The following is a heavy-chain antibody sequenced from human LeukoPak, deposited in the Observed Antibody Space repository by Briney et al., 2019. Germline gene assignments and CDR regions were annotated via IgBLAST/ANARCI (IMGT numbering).Heavy chain of an antibody. J-gene: IGHJ4*02. Sequence: GGSLRLSCTASGFTFNTYAMHWARQAPGKGLEWVAVLSSDGRSKNYADSVKGRFTISRDNSENTLYLQMNTLRADDTAVYYCAREKYCTSTDCLHGRFYFNSWGQGTLVTVSS. CDR2: LSSDGRSK. D-gene: IGHD2-8*01. CDR1: GFTFNTYA. CDR3: AREKYCTSTDCLHGRFYFNS. V-gene: IGHV3-30*04.